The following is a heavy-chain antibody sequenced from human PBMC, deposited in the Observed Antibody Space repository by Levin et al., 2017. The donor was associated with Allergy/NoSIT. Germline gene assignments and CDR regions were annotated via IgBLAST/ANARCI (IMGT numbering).Heavy chain of an antibody. D-gene: IGHD6-19*01. CDR3: AREVSSGWSYFDY. Sequence: SETLSLTCVISGDSVSSISAAWNWIRQSPSRGLEWLGRTYYRSKWYNDYAVSVKSRITVNPDTSKNQFSLQLNSVTPEDTAVYYCAREVSSGWSYFDYWGRGTLVTVSS. CDR1: GDSVSSISAA. V-gene: IGHV6-1*01. J-gene: IGHJ4*02. CDR2: TYYRSKWYN.